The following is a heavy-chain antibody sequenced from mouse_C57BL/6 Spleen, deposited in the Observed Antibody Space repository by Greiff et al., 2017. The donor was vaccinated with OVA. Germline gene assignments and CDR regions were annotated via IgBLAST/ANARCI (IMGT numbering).Heavy chain of an antibody. CDR3: ARSPIYYDYDWYFDV. V-gene: IGHV1-72*01. Sequence: QVQLQQPGAELVKPGASVKLSCKASGYTFTSYWMHWVKQRPGRGLEWIGRIAPNSGGTKYNEKFKSKATLTVDKPSSTAYMQLSSLTSEDSAVYYCARSPIYYDYDWYFDVGGTGTTVTVSS. D-gene: IGHD2-4*01. J-gene: IGHJ1*03. CDR2: IAPNSGGT. CDR1: GYTFTSYW.